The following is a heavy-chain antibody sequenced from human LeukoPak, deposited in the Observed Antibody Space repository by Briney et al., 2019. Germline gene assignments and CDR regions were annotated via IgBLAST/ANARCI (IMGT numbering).Heavy chain of an antibody. Sequence: SETLSLTCGVSGGSISSNNWWSWVRPPPGKGLEWIGEIYHSGSFNYNPSLKSRVTISVDPSKNQFSLKLTSVTTADTAVYYCARPVTARGGSGWPQHIDYWGQGTLVSVSS. V-gene: IGHV4-4*02. J-gene: IGHJ4*02. D-gene: IGHD6-19*01. CDR3: ARPVTARGGSGWPQHIDY. CDR2: IYHSGSF. CDR1: GGSISSNNW.